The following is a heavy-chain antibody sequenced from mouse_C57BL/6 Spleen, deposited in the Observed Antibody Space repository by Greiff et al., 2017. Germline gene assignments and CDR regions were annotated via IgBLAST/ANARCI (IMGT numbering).Heavy chain of an antibody. CDR1: GYTFTDYY. J-gene: IGHJ2*01. CDR3: ARKATTVSYYFDY. D-gene: IGHD1-1*01. Sequence: EVQLQQSGPELVKPGASVKISCKASGYTFTDYYMNWVKQSHGKSLEWIGDINPNNGGTSYNQKFKGKATLTVDKSSSTAYMELRSLTSEDSAVYYCARKATTVSYYFDYWGQGTTLTVSS. CDR2: INPNNGGT. V-gene: IGHV1-26*01.